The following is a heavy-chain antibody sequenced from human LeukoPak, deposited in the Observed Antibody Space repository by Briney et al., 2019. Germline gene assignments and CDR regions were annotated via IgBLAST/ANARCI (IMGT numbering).Heavy chain of an antibody. D-gene: IGHD3-22*01. V-gene: IGHV4-34*01. J-gene: IGHJ4*02. CDR2: INHSGST. CDR3: ARGRINVVKKPFDY. Sequence: KPSETLSLTCAVYGGSFSGYYWSWIRQPPGKGLEWIGEINHSGSTNYNPSLKSRVTISVDTSKNQFSLKLSSVTAADTAVYYCARGRINVVKKPFDYWGQGTLVTVSS. CDR1: GGSFSGYY.